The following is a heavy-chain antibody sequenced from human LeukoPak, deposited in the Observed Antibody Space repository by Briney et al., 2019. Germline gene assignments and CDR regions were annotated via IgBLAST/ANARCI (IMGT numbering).Heavy chain of an antibody. J-gene: IGHJ5*02. CDR1: GYTFTSYG. V-gene: IGHV1-18*01. CDR2: ISAYNGNT. CDR3: ARGRLVGATWSWFDP. D-gene: IGHD1-26*01. Sequence: ASVKVSCKASGYTFTSYGISWVRQAPGQGLEWMGWISAYNGNTNYARKLRGRVTMTTDTSTSTAYMELRSLRSDDTAVYYCARGRLVGATWSWFDPWGQGTLVTVSS.